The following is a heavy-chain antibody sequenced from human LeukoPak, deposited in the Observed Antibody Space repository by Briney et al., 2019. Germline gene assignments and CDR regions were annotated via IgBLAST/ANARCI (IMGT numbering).Heavy chain of an antibody. V-gene: IGHV4-34*01. Sequence: GSLRLSCAASGFTFSSYSMNWVRQPPGKGLEWIGEINHSGSTNYNPSLKSRVTISVDTSKNQFSLKLSSVTAADTAVYYCARRPYSNSVDYWGQGTLVTVSS. D-gene: IGHD4-11*01. CDR1: GFTFSSYS. CDR2: INHSGST. CDR3: ARRPYSNSVDY. J-gene: IGHJ4*02.